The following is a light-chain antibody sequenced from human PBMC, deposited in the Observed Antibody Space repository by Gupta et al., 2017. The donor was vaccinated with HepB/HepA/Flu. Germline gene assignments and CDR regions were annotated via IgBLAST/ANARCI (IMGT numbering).Light chain of an antibody. CDR3: QQYVFSLRT. Sequence: DIVMSQSPDSLAVSLGERATINCKSSQSVLYSSNNKNYLAWYQQKPGQPPKLLIYWASTRASGVPDRFSGGGSGRDFTLTISSLQAEDVAVYYCQQYVFSLRTFGQGTKVEIK. V-gene: IGKV4-1*01. J-gene: IGKJ1*01. CDR1: QSVLYSSNNKNY. CDR2: WAS.